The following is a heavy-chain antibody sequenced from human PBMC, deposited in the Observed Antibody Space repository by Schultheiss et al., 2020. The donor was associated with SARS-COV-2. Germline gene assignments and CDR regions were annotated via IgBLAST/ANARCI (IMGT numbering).Heavy chain of an antibody. V-gene: IGHV1-18*01. J-gene: IGHJ3*02. D-gene: IGHD2-2*01. Sequence: GESLKISCKASGYTFTTYDINWVRQATGQGLEWMGWMNPNNGNTNYAQKLQGRVTMTTDTSTSTAYMELRSLRSDDTAVYYCARTVSRGYCSSTSCHAFDIWGQGTMVTVSS. CDR3: ARTVSRGYCSSTSCHAFDI. CDR2: MNPNNGNT. CDR1: GYTFTTYD.